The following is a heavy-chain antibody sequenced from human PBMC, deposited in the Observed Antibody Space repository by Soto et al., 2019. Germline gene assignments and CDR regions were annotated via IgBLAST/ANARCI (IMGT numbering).Heavy chain of an antibody. J-gene: IGHJ3*02. V-gene: IGHV4-59*01. CDR3: SGGTWLQGAFHI. CDR2: IFYSGST. D-gene: IGHD5-12*01. CDR1: GDSIRSNY. Sequence: VQLQESGPGLVKPSETLSLTCTVSGDSIRSNYWYWIRQPPGQGLEWIGYIFYSGSTYYNPSLKRRVTISLDTSENQFSLKLTSVTAADPAVYYCSGGTWLQGAFHIWGQGTMVTVSS.